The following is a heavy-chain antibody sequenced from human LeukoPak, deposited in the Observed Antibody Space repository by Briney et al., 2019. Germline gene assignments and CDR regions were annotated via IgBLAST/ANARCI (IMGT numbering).Heavy chain of an antibody. V-gene: IGHV3-11*01. CDR2: ISSSGSTI. D-gene: IGHD3-16*02. CDR1: GFTFSDYY. CDR3: ARDLRGLGELSLDDY. Sequence: PGGSLRLSCAASGFTFSDYYTSWIRQAPGKGLEWVSYISSSGSTIYYADSVKGRFTISRDNAKNSLYLQMNSLRAEDTAVYYCARDLRGLGELSLDDYWGQGTLVTVSS. J-gene: IGHJ4*02.